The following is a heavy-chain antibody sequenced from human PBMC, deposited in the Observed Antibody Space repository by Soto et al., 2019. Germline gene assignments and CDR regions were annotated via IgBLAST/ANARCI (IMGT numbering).Heavy chain of an antibody. D-gene: IGHD6-13*01. CDR2: IIPILGIA. Sequence: GASVKVSCKASGGTFSSCTISWVRQAPGQGLEWMGRIIPILGIANYAQKFQGRVTITADKSTSTAYMELSSLRSEDTAVYYCARANVAAAGPWFDPWGQGTLVTVSS. J-gene: IGHJ5*02. V-gene: IGHV1-69*02. CDR3: ARANVAAAGPWFDP. CDR1: GGTFSSCT.